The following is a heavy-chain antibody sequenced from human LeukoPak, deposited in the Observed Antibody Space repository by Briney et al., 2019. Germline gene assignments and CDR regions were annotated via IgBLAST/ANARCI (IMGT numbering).Heavy chain of an antibody. CDR3: AKESDTMFFDY. D-gene: IGHD3-10*02. CDR2: AGWAGGTT. Sequence: GGSLRLSCATSGFNFDRYTIHWVRQAPGKGLEWVSLAGWAGGTTYYSDSVRGRFTISRDSAKNSVYLQMNSLTTDDTAFYFCAKESDTMFFDYWGQGALVTVSS. J-gene: IGHJ4*02. V-gene: IGHV3-43*01. CDR1: GFNFDRYT.